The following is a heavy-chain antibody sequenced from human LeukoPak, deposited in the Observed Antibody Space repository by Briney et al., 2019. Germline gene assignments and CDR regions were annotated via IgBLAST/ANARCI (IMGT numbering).Heavy chain of an antibody. D-gene: IGHD3-22*01. J-gene: IGHJ3*02. CDR2: IIPIFGTA. CDR1: GGTFSSYA. V-gene: IGHV1-69*05. CDR3: ARDISSGYVLAFDI. Sequence: GASVKVSCKASGGTFSSYAISWVRQAPGQGLEWMGGIIPIFGTANYAQKFQGRVTITTDESTSTAYMELSSLRSEDTAVYYCARDISSGYVLAFDIWGQGTMVTVSS.